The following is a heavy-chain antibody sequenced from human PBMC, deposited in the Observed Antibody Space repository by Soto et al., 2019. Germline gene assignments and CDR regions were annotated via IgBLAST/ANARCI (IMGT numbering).Heavy chain of an antibody. CDR3: ARHGGGRDYYYGIDV. CDR1: GYTFINYW. V-gene: IGHV5-51*01. D-gene: IGHD6-25*01. CDR2: IHPGDSDV. J-gene: IGHJ6*02. Sequence: PGESLKISCKASGYTFINYWVAWVRQMPGKGLEWMGIIHPGDSDVRYSPSFQGLVTFSADKSINTACAQWSSLKASDTALYYCARHGGGRDYYYGIDVWGQGTTVTVSS.